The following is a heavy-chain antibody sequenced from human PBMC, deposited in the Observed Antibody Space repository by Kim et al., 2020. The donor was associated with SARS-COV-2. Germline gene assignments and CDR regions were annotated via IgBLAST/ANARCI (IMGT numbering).Heavy chain of an antibody. D-gene: IGHD6-19*01. CDR2: IWYDGSNK. J-gene: IGHJ6*02. CDR1: GFTFSSYG. V-gene: IGHV3-33*01. Sequence: GGSLRLSCAASGFTFSSYGMHWVRQAPGKGLEWVAVIWYDGSNKYYADAVKGRFTISRDNSKNTLYLQMNSLRAEDTAVYYCARVASSGRRYYYYYGMDVWGQGTTVTVSS. CDR3: ARVASSGRRYYYYYGMDV.